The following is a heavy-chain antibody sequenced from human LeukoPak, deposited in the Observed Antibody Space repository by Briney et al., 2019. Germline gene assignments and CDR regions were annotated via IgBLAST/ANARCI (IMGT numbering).Heavy chain of an antibody. J-gene: IGHJ3*02. CDR1: GFRLNTNL. D-gene: IGHD1-1*01. V-gene: IGHV3-53*05. Sequence: GSLRTFFAAPGFRLNTNLISWVPPAPGKGPEWVSAIYSDGSTYYADSVKGRFTISRDNSKNTLYLQMSSLRPEDTAVYYCARETGTTAFDIWGQGTKVTVSS. CDR3: ARETGTTAFDI. CDR2: IYSDGST.